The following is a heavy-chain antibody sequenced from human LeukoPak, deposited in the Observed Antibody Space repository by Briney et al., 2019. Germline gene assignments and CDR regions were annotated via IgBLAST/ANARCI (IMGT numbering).Heavy chain of an antibody. CDR1: GGSICSNY. J-gene: IGHJ5*02. CDR2: ISSSGSV. V-gene: IGHV4-4*07. D-gene: IGHD4-17*01. Sequence: PSETLSLTCIVSGGSICSNYCNWIRQPAGKGLEWIGRISSSGSVNYNPSLQSRVTMSVNTSKNQFSLKLSSVTAADTAIYYCANTPYGDYNNWFDPWGLGVLVTVSS. CDR3: ANTPYGDYNNWFDP.